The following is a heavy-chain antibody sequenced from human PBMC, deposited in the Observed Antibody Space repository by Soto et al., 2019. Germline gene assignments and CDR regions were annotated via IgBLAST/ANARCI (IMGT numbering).Heavy chain of an antibody. J-gene: IGHJ4*02. CDR1: GGSISSYY. CDR2: IYYSGST. V-gene: IGHV4-59*01. CDR3: AIVVPWSSLYYFDY. Sequence: SETLSLTCTVSGGSISSYYWSWIRQPPGKGLEWIGYIYYSGSTNYNPSLKSRVTISVDTSKNQFSLKLSSVTAADTAVYYCAIVVPWSSLYYFDYCGQGTLVPVSS. D-gene: IGHD1-26*01.